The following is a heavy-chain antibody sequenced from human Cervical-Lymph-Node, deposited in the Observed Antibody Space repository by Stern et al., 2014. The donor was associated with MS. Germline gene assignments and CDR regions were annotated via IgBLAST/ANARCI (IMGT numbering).Heavy chain of an antibody. V-gene: IGHV4-31*03. Sequence: VQLVESGPGLVKPSQTLSLTCTVSGGSISSGGYYCSWIRQHPGKGLERIGYIYYSGSTYYNPSLKSRVTISVDTSKNQFSLKLSSVTAADTAVYYCASGSGLDWYFDLWGRGTLVTVSS. J-gene: IGHJ2*01. CDR1: GGSISSGGYY. D-gene: IGHD3-22*01. CDR2: IYYSGST. CDR3: ASGSGLDWYFDL.